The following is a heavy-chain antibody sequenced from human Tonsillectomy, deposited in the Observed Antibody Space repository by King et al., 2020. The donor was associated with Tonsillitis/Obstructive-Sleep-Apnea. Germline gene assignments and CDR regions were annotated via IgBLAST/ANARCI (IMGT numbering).Heavy chain of an antibody. Sequence: QLVQSGGGVVQPGRSLRLSCAASGFTFSSYGMHWVRQAPGKGLEWVAVISSDGSNKYYADSVKGRFTISRDNSKNTLYLQMNSLRAEDTAVYYCAKDLGVYSSSSFDYWGQGTLVTVSS. D-gene: IGHD6-6*01. CDR1: GFTFSSYG. V-gene: IGHV3-30*18. CDR3: AKDLGVYSSSSFDY. CDR2: ISSDGSNK. J-gene: IGHJ4*02.